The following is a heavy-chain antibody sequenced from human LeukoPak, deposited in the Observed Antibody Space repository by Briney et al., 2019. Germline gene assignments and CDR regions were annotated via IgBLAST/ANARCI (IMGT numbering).Heavy chain of an antibody. CDR1: GFPFTIFV. V-gene: IGHV3-21*01. D-gene: IGHD2-2*02. CDR3: ARALSDAPTLGYCSGVSCYTAY. Sequence: GGTLSLTCEASGFPFTIFVLNWVGQAQGKGLEWVSSISSSSLYINYADSVKGRFTISRDNAKNSLYLQMNSLRAEDTAVYYCARALSDAPTLGYCSGVSCYTAYWGQGTLVTVSS. J-gene: IGHJ4*02. CDR2: ISSSSLYI.